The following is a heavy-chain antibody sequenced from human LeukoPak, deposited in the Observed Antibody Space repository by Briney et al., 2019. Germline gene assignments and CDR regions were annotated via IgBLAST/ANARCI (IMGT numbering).Heavy chain of an antibody. D-gene: IGHD6-6*01. CDR1: GGSISSSSYY. CDR3: ARHGGIAARFHY. J-gene: IGHJ4*02. CDR2: IYYSGST. V-gene: IGHV4-39*01. Sequence: KPSETLSLTCTVSGGSISSSSYYWGWIRQPPGKGLEWIGSIYYSGSTYYNPSLKSRVTISVDTSKNQFSLKLSSVTAADTAVYYCARHGGIAARFHYWGQGTLVTVSS.